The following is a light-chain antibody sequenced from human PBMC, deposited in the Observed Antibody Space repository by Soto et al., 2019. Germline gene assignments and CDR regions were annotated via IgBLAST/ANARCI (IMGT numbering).Light chain of an antibody. V-gene: IGKV1-6*01. CDR3: LQDYNYPRT. J-gene: IGKJ1*01. Sequence: AVQMTQSPSSLSASVGDRVTITCRASQDIRTELGWYQQKPGKAPKLLIYAASTLHSGVPSRFSGSGSGTDFTLTISSLQPEDFATYYCLQDYNYPRTFGQGTKVEIK. CDR2: AAS. CDR1: QDIRTE.